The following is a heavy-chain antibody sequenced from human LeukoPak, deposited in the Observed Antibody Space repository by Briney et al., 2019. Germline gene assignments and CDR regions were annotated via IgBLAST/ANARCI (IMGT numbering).Heavy chain of an antibody. CDR2: MNHSGST. J-gene: IGHJ6*03. V-gene: IGHV4-34*01. CDR1: GGSFSGYY. Sequence: SETLSLTCAVYGGSFSGYYWSWLRQPPGKGLEWIGEMNHSGSTNYNASLKSRVTISVDTFKNQFSLKLSSVTAADTAVYYCARGQLDYSYYYMDVWGKGTTVTVSS. D-gene: IGHD1-1*01. CDR3: ARGQLDYSYYYMDV.